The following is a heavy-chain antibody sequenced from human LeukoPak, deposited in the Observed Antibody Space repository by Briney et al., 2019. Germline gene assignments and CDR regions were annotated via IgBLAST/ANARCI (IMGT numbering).Heavy chain of an antibody. CDR3: ARVSFGDYYTMFDY. Sequence: ASVKVSCKASGGTFSSYAISWVRQAPGQGLEWMGWINPNSGNTGYAQKFQGRVTITRNTSISTAYMELSSLRSEDTAVYYCARVSFGDYYTMFDYWGQGTLVTVSS. CDR2: INPNSGNT. CDR1: GGTFSSYA. J-gene: IGHJ4*02. V-gene: IGHV1-8*03. D-gene: IGHD3-10*01.